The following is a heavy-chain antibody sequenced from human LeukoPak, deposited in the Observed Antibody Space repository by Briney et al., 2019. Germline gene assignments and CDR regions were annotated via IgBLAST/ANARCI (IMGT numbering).Heavy chain of an antibody. Sequence: GGSLRLSCAASGFTFSNAWMSWVRQAPGKGLEWVGRIKSKTDGGTTDYAAPVKGRLTISRDDSKNTLYLQMNSLKTEDTAVYYCTLSKNYGDYEDYWGQGTLVTVSS. CDR2: IKSKTDGGTT. CDR1: GFTFSNAW. J-gene: IGHJ4*02. V-gene: IGHV3-15*01. D-gene: IGHD4-17*01. CDR3: TLSKNYGDYEDY.